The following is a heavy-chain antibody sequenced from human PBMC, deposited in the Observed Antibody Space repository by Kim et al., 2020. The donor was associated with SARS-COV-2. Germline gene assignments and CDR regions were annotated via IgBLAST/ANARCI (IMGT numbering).Heavy chain of an antibody. V-gene: IGHV3-23*01. Sequence: GGSLRLSCVGSQFTINNYPMNWVRQAPGKGPEWVSAIGASGSTTYYADSVKGRFTVSRDNSRNSLFLQMTSLRAEDTALYYCARQTPSAAPGVWGQGTPV. J-gene: IGHJ6*02. CDR1: QFTINNYP. D-gene: IGHD2-15*01. CDR3: ARQTPSAAPGV. CDR2: IGASGSTT.